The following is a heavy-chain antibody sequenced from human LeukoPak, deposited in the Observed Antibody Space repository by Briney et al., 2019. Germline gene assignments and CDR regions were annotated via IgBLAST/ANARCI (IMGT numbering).Heavy chain of an antibody. D-gene: IGHD3-3*01. V-gene: IGHV4-38-2*01. CDR3: ARHVNQLVTDFGPMGYFDY. Sequence: SETLSLTCAVSIYSISSGYYWGWIRQSPGSGMEWIGTLHHSGITYYNPSLKSRVTISVDTSKNQFSLSLSSVTAADTAAYYCARHVNQLVTDFGPMGYFDYWGHGTLVTVSS. CDR1: IYSISSGYY. J-gene: IGHJ4*01. CDR2: LHHSGIT.